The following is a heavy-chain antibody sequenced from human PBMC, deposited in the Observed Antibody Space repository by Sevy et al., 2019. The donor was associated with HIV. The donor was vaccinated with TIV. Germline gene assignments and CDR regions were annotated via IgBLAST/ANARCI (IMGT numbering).Heavy chain of an antibody. Sequence: ASVKVSCKASGYTFTSYGISWVRQAPGQGLEWMGWISAYNGNTNYAQKLQGRVTMTTDTSTSTAYMELRSLRSDDTAVYYCAREYRPVLRYFDDFYYYYYGMDVWGQGTTVTVSS. CDR3: AREYRPVLRYFDDFYYYYYGMDV. J-gene: IGHJ6*02. D-gene: IGHD3-9*01. CDR1: GYTFTSYG. V-gene: IGHV1-18*01. CDR2: ISAYNGNT.